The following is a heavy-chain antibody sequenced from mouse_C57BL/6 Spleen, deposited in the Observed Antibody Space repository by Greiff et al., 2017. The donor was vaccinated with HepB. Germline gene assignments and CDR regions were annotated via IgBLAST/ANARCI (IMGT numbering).Heavy chain of an antibody. D-gene: IGHD2-5*01. CDR1: GFTFSDYY. CDR3: AREGYYSKMDYAMDY. V-gene: IGHV5-16*01. J-gene: IGHJ4*01. CDR2: INYDGSST. Sequence: EVKVVESEGGLVQPGRSMKLSCTASGFTFSDYYMAWVRQVPEKGLEWVANINYDGSSTYYLDSLKSRFIISRDNAKNILYLQMSSLKSEDTATYYCAREGYYSKMDYAMDYWGQGTSVTVSS.